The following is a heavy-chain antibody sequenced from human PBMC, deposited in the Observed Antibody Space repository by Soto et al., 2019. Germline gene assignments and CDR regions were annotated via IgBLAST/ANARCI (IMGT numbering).Heavy chain of an antibody. CDR1: GLTVSGKKY. Sequence: DVQLVESGGGLMQPGESLRLSCAASGLTVSGKKYVAWVRQAPGKGLEWVSALFVVDGSFYSDSVQGRLTISTDSSKTTVYLQMNDLRPADTAVYYCATGHEREHAYDVWGQGTTVTVSS. CDR2: LFVVDGS. V-gene: IGHV3-53*01. CDR3: ATGHEREHAYDV. J-gene: IGHJ3*01. D-gene: IGHD1-1*01.